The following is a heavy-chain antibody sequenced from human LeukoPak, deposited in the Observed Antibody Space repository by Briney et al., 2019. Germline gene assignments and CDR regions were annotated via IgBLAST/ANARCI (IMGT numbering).Heavy chain of an antibody. Sequence: GRSLGLSCAASGFTFSSYSMNWVRQAPGKGLEWVSSITTSSYIYYADSVKGRFTISRDNAKNSLYLQMNSLRAEDTAVYYCARRAGNSSAYDYWGQGTLVTVSS. J-gene: IGHJ4*02. D-gene: IGHD3-22*01. CDR3: ARRAGNSSAYDY. CDR2: ITTSSYI. CDR1: GFTFSSYS. V-gene: IGHV3-21*01.